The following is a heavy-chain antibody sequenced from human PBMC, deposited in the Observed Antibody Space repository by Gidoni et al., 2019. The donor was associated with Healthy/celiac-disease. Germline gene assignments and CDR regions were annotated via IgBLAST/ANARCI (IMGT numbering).Heavy chain of an antibody. CDR2: IIHILGIA. V-gene: IGHV1-69*04. Sequence: SLKASGGTFSSYAISWVRQAPGQGLERMGRIIHILGIANYAQKFQGRVTIPADKSTSTAYMELSSLRSEDTAVYYCARGSGSYSHDYWGQGTLVTVSS. CDR3: ARGSGSYSHDY. CDR1: GGTFSSYA. J-gene: IGHJ4*02. D-gene: IGHD1-26*01.